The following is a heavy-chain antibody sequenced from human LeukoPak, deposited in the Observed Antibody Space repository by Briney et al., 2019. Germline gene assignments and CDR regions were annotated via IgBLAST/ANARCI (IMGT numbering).Heavy chain of an antibody. J-gene: IGHJ4*02. D-gene: IGHD5-18*01. CDR1: GFTFSNYW. V-gene: IGHV3-53*01. CDR2: IESGGRT. CDR3: ARENGHIYGYAFLDQ. Sequence: GGSLRLSCEGSGFTFSNYWMGWVRQAPGKGLEWVSVIESGGRTYYADSVKGRFTISRDSSKNTLYLQMNSLRAEDTAFYFCARENGHIYGYAFLDQWGQGTLVTVSS.